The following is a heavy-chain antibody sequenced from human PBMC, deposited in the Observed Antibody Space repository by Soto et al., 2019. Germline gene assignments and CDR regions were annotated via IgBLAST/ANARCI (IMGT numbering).Heavy chain of an antibody. CDR2: VYYRGRS. D-gene: IGHD2-8*01. CDR3: VSQRTSVLTQAYFGY. J-gene: IGHJ4*02. Sequence: PSETLSLTCTVCGGCVSNSNYYWGWIRQSPGKGLEWIGSVYYRGRSYSKSSVKSRVTISVDTSKNQFSLNLNSVTASDTAVYFCVSQRTSVLTQAYFGYWGPRALGTVSS. V-gene: IGHV4-39*01. CDR1: GGCVSNSNYY.